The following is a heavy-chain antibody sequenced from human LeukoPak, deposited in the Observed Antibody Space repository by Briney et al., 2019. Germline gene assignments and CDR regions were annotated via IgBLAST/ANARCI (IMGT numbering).Heavy chain of an antibody. D-gene: IGHD1-26*01. Sequence: SETLSLTCAVYGGSFSGYYWSWIRQPPGKGLEWIGEINHSGSTNYNPSLKSRVTISVDTSKNQFSLKLSSVTAADTAVYYCARVDPMGHLDYWGQGTLVTVSS. CDR3: ARVDPMGHLDY. J-gene: IGHJ4*02. V-gene: IGHV4-34*01. CDR2: INHSGST. CDR1: GGSFSGYY.